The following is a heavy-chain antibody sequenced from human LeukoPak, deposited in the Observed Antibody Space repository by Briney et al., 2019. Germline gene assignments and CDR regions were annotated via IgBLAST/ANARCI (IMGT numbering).Heavy chain of an antibody. CDR3: AKTLRYTDAFDI. D-gene: IGHD3-9*01. CDR1: GFTFSTYS. CDR2: ISGSGGST. Sequence: GGSLRLSCAASGFTFSTYSMNWVRQAPGKGLEWVSAISGSGGSTYYADSVKGRFTISRDNSKNTLYLQMNSLRAEDTAVYYCAKTLRYTDAFDIWGQGTMVTVSS. V-gene: IGHV3-23*01. J-gene: IGHJ3*02.